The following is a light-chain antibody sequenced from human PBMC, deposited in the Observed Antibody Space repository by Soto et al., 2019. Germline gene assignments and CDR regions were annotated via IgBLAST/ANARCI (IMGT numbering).Light chain of an antibody. J-gene: IGLJ3*02. CDR2: DVS. Sequence: QSALTQPASVSGSPGQSIAISCTGTSSDVGGYNYVSWYQQHPGKTPNLMIYDVSNRPSGVSNRFSGSKSGNTASLTLSGLQAEDEADYYCSSYTGSSNWVFGGGTKLTVL. V-gene: IGLV2-14*01. CDR3: SSYTGSSNWV. CDR1: SSDVGGYNY.